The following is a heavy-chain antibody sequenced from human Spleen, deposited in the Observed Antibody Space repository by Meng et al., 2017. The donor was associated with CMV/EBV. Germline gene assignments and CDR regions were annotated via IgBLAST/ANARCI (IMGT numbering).Heavy chain of an antibody. Sequence: SETLFLTCTVSGGSISRGDYYWSWIRQSPGKGLEWIGYIYYSGSTYYNPSLKSRVTISVDTSKNQFSLKLNSVTAADTALYYCARGGGVLAAMFDYWGQGTLVTVSS. J-gene: IGHJ4*02. CDR1: GGSISRGDYY. D-gene: IGHD5-18*01. CDR2: IYYSGST. CDR3: ARGGGVLAAMFDY. V-gene: IGHV4-30-4*08.